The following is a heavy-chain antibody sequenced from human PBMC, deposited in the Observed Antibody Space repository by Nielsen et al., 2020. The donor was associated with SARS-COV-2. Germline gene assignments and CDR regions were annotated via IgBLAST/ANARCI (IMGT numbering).Heavy chain of an antibody. Sequence: GESLKISCAASGFSLSIYHMNWVRQAPGKGLEWVSTISGQGASTYYADSVKGRFTISRDNFKNTLDLQLNSLRAEDTAVYYCAKASDIWGQGTMVTVSS. CDR3: AKASDI. CDR1: GFSLSIYH. V-gene: IGHV3-23*01. CDR2: ISGQGAST. J-gene: IGHJ3*02.